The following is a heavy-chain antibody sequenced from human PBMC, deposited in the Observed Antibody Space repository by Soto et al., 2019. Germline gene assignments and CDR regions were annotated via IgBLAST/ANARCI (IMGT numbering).Heavy chain of an antibody. CDR1: GGTFTSYS. CDR3: AIEYSSSPPYYPIGY. Sequence: QVQLVQSGAEVKKPGSSVKVSCKASGGTFTSYSISWVRQAPGQGLEWMGGIIPIFGTANYAQKFQGRVTITADESTSTAYMELSSLRSEDTAVYYCAIEYSSSPPYYPIGYWGQGTLVTVSS. J-gene: IGHJ4*02. V-gene: IGHV1-69*01. CDR2: IIPIFGTA. D-gene: IGHD6-6*01.